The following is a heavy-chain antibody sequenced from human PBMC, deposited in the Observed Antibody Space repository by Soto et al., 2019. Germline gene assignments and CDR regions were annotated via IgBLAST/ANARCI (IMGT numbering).Heavy chain of an antibody. CDR1: GFTFSSYS. Sequence: PGGSLRLSCAASGFTFSSYSMNWVRQAPGKGLEWVSYISSSGSTIYYADSVKGRFTISRDNAKNSLYLQMNSLRAEDTAVYYCARRYGSGRAVHYGMDVWGQGTTVTVSS. J-gene: IGHJ6*02. D-gene: IGHD3-10*01. CDR3: ARRYGSGRAVHYGMDV. V-gene: IGHV3-48*01. CDR2: ISSSGSTI.